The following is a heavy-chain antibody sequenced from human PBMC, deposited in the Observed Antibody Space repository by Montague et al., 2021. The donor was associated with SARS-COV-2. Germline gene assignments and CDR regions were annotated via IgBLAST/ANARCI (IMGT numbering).Heavy chain of an antibody. J-gene: IGHJ2*01. CDR1: AGSIRDYY. CDR3: ARERSYLYWYFDL. CDR2: IYTTGSS. Sequence: SETLSLTCAVSAGSIRDYYWCWIRQPAGTGLEWIGRIYTTGSSDYSSSLQSRVTMSVDTSKNKVSLRLMSVTAADTALYYCARERSYLYWYFDLWGRGTLVTVSS. V-gene: IGHV4-4*07.